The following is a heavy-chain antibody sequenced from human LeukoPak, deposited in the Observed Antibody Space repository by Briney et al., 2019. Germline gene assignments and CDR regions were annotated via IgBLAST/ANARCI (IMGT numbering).Heavy chain of an antibody. Sequence: SETLSLTCAVSGYSISSGYYWGWIRQPPGKGLEWIGSIYHSGSTYYNPSLKSRVTISVDTSKNQFSLKLSSATAADTAVYYCASLEYSSSAGGYWGQGTLVTVSS. D-gene: IGHD6-6*01. CDR3: ASLEYSSSAGGY. CDR1: GYSISSGYY. V-gene: IGHV4-38-2*01. J-gene: IGHJ4*02. CDR2: IYHSGST.